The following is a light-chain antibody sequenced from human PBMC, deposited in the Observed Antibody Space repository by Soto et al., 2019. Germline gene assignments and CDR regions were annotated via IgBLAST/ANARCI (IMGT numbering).Light chain of an antibody. CDR2: GAS. Sequence: EIVLTQSPGPPSLSPGERTPLSFRARPSGGSNYLAWYQQKPGQAPRLLIYGASNRASGIPDRFSGSGSGTDFTLTISRLEPEDFAVYYCQQYGGSPPYTFGQGTKLEIK. J-gene: IGKJ2*01. V-gene: IGKV3-20*01. CDR3: QQYGGSPPYT. CDR1: PSGGSNY.